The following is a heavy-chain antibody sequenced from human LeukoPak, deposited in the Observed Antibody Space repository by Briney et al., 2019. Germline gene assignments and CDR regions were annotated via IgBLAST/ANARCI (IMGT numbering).Heavy chain of an antibody. V-gene: IGHV4-39*07. CDR1: GDPLNDNLYY. Sequence: SETLSLTCNVSGDPLNDNLYYWGWIRQSPGKGLEWIGAFYSSGSTSSHSSLKSRVTISVDTSRTQLSLKLDPVTDTDTAVYYCVRDGRFDSACFDSWGPGILVTVSS. J-gene: IGHJ4*02. CDR3: VRDGRFDSACFDS. D-gene: IGHD6-19*01. CDR2: FYSSGST.